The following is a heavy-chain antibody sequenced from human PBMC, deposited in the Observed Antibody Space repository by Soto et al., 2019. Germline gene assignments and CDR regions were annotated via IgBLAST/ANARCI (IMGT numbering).Heavy chain of an antibody. CDR3: AREGGIVGATAADY. CDR1: GGSISSGGYY. Sequence: QVQLQESGPGLVKPSQTLSLTCTVSGGSISSGGYYWSWIRQHPGKGLEWMGYIYYSGSTYYNPSLKSRVTISVDTSKNQYSLKLSSVTAADTAVYYCAREGGIVGATAADYWGQGTLVTVSS. D-gene: IGHD1-26*01. CDR2: IYYSGST. V-gene: IGHV4-31*03. J-gene: IGHJ4*02.